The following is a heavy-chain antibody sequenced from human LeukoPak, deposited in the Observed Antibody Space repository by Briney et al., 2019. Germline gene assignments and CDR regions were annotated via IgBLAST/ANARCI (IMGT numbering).Heavy chain of an antibody. CDR3: ARSRCSDSTSCYYFFFFDS. V-gene: IGHV1-18*01. D-gene: IGHD2-2*01. CDR2: SSGTGYNM. J-gene: IGHJ4*02. Sequence: EASVTVSCKASGYTFSAYGITWVRQAPGQGLEWMAWSSGTGYNMEYAQKFQGRVTMTTDTSTSTAYLELRSLRSDDTAVYYCARSRCSDSTSCYYFFFFDSWGQGSLVTVSS. CDR1: GYTFSAYG.